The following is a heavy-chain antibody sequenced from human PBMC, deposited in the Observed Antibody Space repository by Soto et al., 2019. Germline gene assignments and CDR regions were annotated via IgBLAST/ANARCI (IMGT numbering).Heavy chain of an antibody. CDR3: ARGLPSHFGFDS. J-gene: IGHJ4*02. CDR1: GDSISSYY. CDR2: VFNFGAT. V-gene: IGHV4-59*01. Sequence: PSETLSLTCSVSGDSISSYYWTWIRQSPVKGLEWVGYVFNFGATNYNPSLKSRVTISLDTSKKQFSLKLTSVTAADSAVYYCARGLPSHFGFDSWGQGTLVTVSS. D-gene: IGHD3-16*01.